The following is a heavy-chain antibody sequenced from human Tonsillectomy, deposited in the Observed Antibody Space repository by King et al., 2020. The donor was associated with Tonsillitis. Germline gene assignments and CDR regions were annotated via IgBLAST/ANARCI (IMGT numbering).Heavy chain of an antibody. J-gene: IGHJ4*02. D-gene: IGHD3-3*02. Sequence: VQLVESGGGLVQPGGSLRLSCAASGFSFSTYWMSWVRQAPGKGLEGVANIKHGGSEKDCVDSVKGRFTISRDDAKNSLYLQMNSLRAEDTAMYYCASDLPFSDYWGQGTLVTVSS. CDR2: IKHGGSEK. CDR1: GFSFSTYW. CDR3: ASDLPFSDY. V-gene: IGHV3-7*03.